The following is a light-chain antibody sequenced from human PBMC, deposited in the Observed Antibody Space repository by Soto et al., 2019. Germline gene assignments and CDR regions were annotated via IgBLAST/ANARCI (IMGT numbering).Light chain of an antibody. V-gene: IGKV3-11*01. CDR2: DAS. Sequence: EVVLTQSPATLSLSPGERATLSCRASQSISSYLAWYQQKPGQPPRLLICDASNRATGIPARFSGSGSGTDFTLTISSLGPEDFAFYYCQLRGNWLSLTFGGGTKVEIK. CDR3: QLRGNWLSLT. CDR1: QSISSY. J-gene: IGKJ4*01.